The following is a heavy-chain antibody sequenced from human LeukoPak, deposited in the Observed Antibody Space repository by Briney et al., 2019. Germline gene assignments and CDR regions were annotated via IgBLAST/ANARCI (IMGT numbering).Heavy chain of an antibody. Sequence: GGSLRLSCAASGFTFSSYAMHWVRQAPGKGLEWVSGISWNSGSIGYADSVKGRFTISRDNAKNSLYLQMNSLRAEDTALYYCAKDISSGWSFYYMDVWGKGTTVTISS. D-gene: IGHD6-19*01. V-gene: IGHV3-9*01. CDR2: ISWNSGSI. CDR1: GFTFSSYA. CDR3: AKDISSGWSFYYMDV. J-gene: IGHJ6*03.